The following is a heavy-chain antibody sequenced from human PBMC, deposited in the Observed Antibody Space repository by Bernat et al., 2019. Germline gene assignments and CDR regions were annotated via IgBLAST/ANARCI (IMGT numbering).Heavy chain of an antibody. CDR2: IKQDGSDK. J-gene: IGHJ1*01. CDR1: GFTFISYW. Sequence: EVQLVESGGGLVQPGGSLRLSCAASGFTFISYWMSWVLQAPGKGLEWVANIKQDGSDKYYVDSVKGRFTISRDNAKNSLYLQMNSLRAEETAVYYCARYSGSNYFQHWGQGTLVTVSS. D-gene: IGHD6-19*01. V-gene: IGHV3-7*01. CDR3: ARYSGSNYFQH.